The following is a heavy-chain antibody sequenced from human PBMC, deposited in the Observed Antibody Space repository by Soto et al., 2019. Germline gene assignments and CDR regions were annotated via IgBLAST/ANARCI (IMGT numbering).Heavy chain of an antibody. D-gene: IGHD7-27*01. CDR3: ARDKWGAFDI. CDR2: IYYSGST. Sequence: PSETLSLTCTVSGGSISSGGYYWSWIRQHPGKGLEWIGYIYYSGSTYYNPSLKSRVTISVDTSKNQSSLKLSSVTAADPAVYYCARDKWGAFDIWGQGTMVTVSS. CDR1: GGSISSGGYY. V-gene: IGHV4-31*03. J-gene: IGHJ3*02.